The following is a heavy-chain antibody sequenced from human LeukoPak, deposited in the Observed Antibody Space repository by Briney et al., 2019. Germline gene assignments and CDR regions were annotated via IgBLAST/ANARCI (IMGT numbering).Heavy chain of an antibody. CDR3: ARVRIIGGFDP. CDR1: GYTFTSYD. J-gene: IGHJ5*02. D-gene: IGHD3-3*01. V-gene: IGHV1-8*03. Sequence: ASVKVSCKASGYTFTSYDINWVRQATGQGLEWMGWMNPNSGNTGYAQKLQGRVTITRNTSISTAYMELSSLRSEDTAVYYCARVRIIGGFDPWGQGTLVTVSS. CDR2: MNPNSGNT.